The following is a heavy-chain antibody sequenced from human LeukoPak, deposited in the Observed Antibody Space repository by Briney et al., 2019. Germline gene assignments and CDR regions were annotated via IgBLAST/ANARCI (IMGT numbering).Heavy chain of an antibody. CDR3: ARDVRADYGSGTTEYYYYGMDV. CDR1: GFTVSSNY. J-gene: IGHJ6*02. V-gene: IGHV3-66*01. Sequence: GGSLRLSCAASGFTVSSNYMSWVRQAPGKGLEWVSVIYSGGSTYYADSVKGRFTISRDNSKNTLYLQMNSLRAEDTAVYYCARDVRADYGSGTTEYYYYGMDVWGQGTTVTVSS. D-gene: IGHD3-10*01. CDR2: IYSGGST.